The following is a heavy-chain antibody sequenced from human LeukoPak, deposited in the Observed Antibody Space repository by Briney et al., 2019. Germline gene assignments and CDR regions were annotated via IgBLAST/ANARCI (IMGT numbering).Heavy chain of an antibody. D-gene: IGHD6-25*01. CDR1: GFTFSSHW. CDR3: LGSADRG. J-gene: IGHJ4*02. CDR2: INPGGSET. V-gene: IGHV3-7*01. Sequence: GGSLRLSCADSGFTFSSHWMNWVRQAPGRGLEWVGNINPGGSETYYVDSMKGRFTISRDNAKDSVYLQMNTLRVEDTAVYYCLGSADRGWGQGTLVTVSS.